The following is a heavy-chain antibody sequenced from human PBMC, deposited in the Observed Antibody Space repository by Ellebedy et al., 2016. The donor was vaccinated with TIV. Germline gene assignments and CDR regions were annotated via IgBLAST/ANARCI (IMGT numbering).Heavy chain of an antibody. Sequence: SVKVSXKASGGTFSSYAISWVRQAPGQGLEWMGGIIPIFGTANYAQKFQGRVTITADESTSTAYMELSSLRSEDTAVYYCASLRIGYCSGGSCGTFDPWGQGTLVTVSS. D-gene: IGHD2-15*01. CDR3: ASLRIGYCSGGSCGTFDP. CDR2: IIPIFGTA. J-gene: IGHJ5*02. V-gene: IGHV1-69*13. CDR1: GGTFSSYA.